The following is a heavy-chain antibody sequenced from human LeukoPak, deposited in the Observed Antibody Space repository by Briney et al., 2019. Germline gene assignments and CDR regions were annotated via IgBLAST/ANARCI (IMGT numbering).Heavy chain of an antibody. CDR2: IYYSGST. CDR1: GDSISSRNW. Sequence: SETLSLTCVVSGDSISSRNWWSWVRQPPGKGLEWIGYIYYSGSTNYNPSLKSRVTISVDTSKNQFSLKLSSVTAADTAVYYCASPGGQWLVRYGAFDIWGQGTMVTVSS. V-gene: IGHV4-4*02. D-gene: IGHD6-19*01. J-gene: IGHJ3*02. CDR3: ASPGGQWLVRYGAFDI.